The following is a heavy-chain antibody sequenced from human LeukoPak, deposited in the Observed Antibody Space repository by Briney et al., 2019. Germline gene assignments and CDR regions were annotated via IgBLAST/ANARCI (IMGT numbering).Heavy chain of an antibody. CDR3: AKKIPGTYPYDS. V-gene: IGHV3-23*01. Sequence: GGSLRLSCAASGFTFSSSAMNWVRQAQGKGLEWVSASGTDGDTYYADSVKGRFTISRDNSKNTLYLQMTSLRAEDTAVYYCAKKIPGTYPYDSWGQGTLVTVSP. CDR1: GFTFSSSA. D-gene: IGHD6-13*01. CDR2: SGTDGDT. J-gene: IGHJ4*02.